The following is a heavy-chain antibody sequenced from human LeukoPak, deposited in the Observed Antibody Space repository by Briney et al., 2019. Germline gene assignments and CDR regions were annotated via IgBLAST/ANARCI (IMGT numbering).Heavy chain of an antibody. D-gene: IGHD3-22*01. CDR1: GGSFSGYY. Sequence: PSETLSLTCAVYGGSFSGYYWSWIRQPPGKGLEWIGEINHSGSTNYNPSLKSRVTISVDTSKNQFSLKLSSVTAAETAVYYCARASITMIDRWGEGTLVTVSS. CDR2: INHSGST. V-gene: IGHV4-34*01. J-gene: IGHJ4*02. CDR3: ARASITMIDR.